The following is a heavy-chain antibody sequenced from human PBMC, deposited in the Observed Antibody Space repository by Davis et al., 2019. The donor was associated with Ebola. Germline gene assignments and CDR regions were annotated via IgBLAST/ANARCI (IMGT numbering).Heavy chain of an antibody. CDR1: GFSLSTSGVG. V-gene: IGHV2-5*02. CDR2: IYWDDDK. CDR3: AHAGYYYDSSGRKYYYYGMDV. Sequence: SGPTLVKPTQTLTLPCTFSGFSLSTSGVGVGWIRQPPGKALEWLALIYWDDDKRHSPSLKSRLTITKDTSKNQVVLTMTNMDPVDTATYYCAHAGYYYDSSGRKYYYYGMDVWGKGTTVTVSS. J-gene: IGHJ6*04. D-gene: IGHD3-22*01.